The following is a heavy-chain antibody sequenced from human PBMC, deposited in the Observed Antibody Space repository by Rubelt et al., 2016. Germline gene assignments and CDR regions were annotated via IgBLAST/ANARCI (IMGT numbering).Heavy chain of an antibody. Sequence: QLQLQESGPGLVKPSETLSLTCTVSGGSISSSSYYWGWIRQPPGKGLEWIGSIYFSGGTYYNPSLRVRVTLSVDTSKNQYARKLSSVTAADTAVDYWASRTTRDYWGQGALVTVSS. V-gene: IGHV4-39*01. D-gene: IGHD1-1*01. CDR2: IYFSGGT. J-gene: IGHJ4*02. CDR1: GGSISSSSYY. CDR3: ASRTTRDY.